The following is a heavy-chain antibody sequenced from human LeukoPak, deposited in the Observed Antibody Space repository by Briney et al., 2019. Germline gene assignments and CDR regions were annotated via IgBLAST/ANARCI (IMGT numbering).Heavy chain of an antibody. D-gene: IGHD1-26*01. CDR3: AGGPQYSGSYGD. J-gene: IGHJ4*02. V-gene: IGHV3-48*03. Sequence: GGSLRLSCVVSGFSFSDYEMAWVRQAPGMGLEWISYISNSGDIRRYADAVKGRSAISRDNAKNSVSLQMNSLRADDTGLYFCAGGPQYSGSYGDWGQGTLVTVSS. CDR1: GFSFSDYE. CDR2: ISNSGDIR.